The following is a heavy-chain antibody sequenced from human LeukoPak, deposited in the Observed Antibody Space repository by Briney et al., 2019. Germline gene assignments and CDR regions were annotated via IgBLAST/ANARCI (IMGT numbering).Heavy chain of an antibody. Sequence: PGGSLRLSCTVSGFTVSSNSVSWIRQAPGKGLEWVSFIYNSSRIHYSDSVKGRFTISRDNSKNTLYLQMNSLRAEDTAVYYCARRAGAYSHPYDYWGQGTLVTVSS. CDR2: IYNSSRI. CDR3: ARRAGAYSHPYDY. V-gene: IGHV3-53*01. J-gene: IGHJ4*02. CDR1: GFTVSSNS. D-gene: IGHD4/OR15-4a*01.